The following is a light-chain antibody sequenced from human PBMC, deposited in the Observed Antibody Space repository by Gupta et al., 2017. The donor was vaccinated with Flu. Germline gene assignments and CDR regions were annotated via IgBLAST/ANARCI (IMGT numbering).Light chain of an antibody. Sequence: YVLTQPPSASGTPGQSVTITCSGSGSNIGNNPVNWYQQVSGTAPKLLIYSNNPRPSGVPDRFSGSRSGTSASLAISVLQSEDEADYSCAAWDDSVNGPVFGGGTKLTVL. CDR2: SNN. CDR1: GSNIGNNP. CDR3: AAWDDSVNGPV. J-gene: IGLJ3*02. V-gene: IGLV1-44*01.